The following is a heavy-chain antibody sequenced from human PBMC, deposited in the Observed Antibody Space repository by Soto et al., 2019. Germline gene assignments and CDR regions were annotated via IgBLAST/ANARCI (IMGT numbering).Heavy chain of an antibody. CDR1: GFTFSSYS. J-gene: IGHJ4*02. CDR2: ISSSSSYI. Sequence: EVQLVESGGGLVKPGGSLRLSCAASGFTFSSYSMNWVRQAPGKGLEWVSSISSSSSYIYYADSVKGRFTISRDNAKNSLYLQMNSLRAEDTAVYYCARDLGVALRFDYWGQGTLVTVSS. V-gene: IGHV3-21*01. D-gene: IGHD3-10*01. CDR3: ARDLGVALRFDY.